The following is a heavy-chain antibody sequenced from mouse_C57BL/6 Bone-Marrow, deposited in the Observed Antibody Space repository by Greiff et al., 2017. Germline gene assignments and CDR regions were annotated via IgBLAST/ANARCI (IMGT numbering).Heavy chain of an antibody. CDR1: GFTFSSYA. CDR3: ARALLLPYFDY. V-gene: IGHV5-4*01. CDR2: ISDGGSYT. J-gene: IGHJ2*01. D-gene: IGHD1-1*01. Sequence: GGGLVKPGGSLKLSCAASGFTFSSYAMSWVRQTPEKRLEWVATISDGGSYTYYPDNVKGRFTISRDNAKNNLYLQMSHLKSEDTAMYYCARALLLPYFDYWGQGTTLTVSS.